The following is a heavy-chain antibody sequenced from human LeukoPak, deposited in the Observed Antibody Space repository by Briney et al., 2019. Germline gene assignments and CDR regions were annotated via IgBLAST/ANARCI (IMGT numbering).Heavy chain of an antibody. CDR1: GGSISSSIYY. J-gene: IGHJ5*02. D-gene: IGHD3-3*01. V-gene: IGHV4-39*01. Sequence: SETLSLTCTVSGGSISSSIYYWGWIRRPPGKGLEWIGTIYYSGNTFYSPSLKSRVTISIDTSKNQFSLKLSSVTAADTALYYCARHPSFDWFGPWGQGTLVTVSS. CDR3: ARHPSFDWFGP. CDR2: IYYSGNT.